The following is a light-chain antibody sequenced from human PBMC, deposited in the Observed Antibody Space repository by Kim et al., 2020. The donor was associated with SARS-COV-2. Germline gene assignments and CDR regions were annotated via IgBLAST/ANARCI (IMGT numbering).Light chain of an antibody. CDR2: KAS. Sequence: AAVGDRVTITCRASQSIGSWLAWYQQKPGKAPKLLIYKASSLESGVPSRFSGSGAETEFTLTISSLQPDDFATYYCQQYNGYSWTFGQGTKVDIK. CDR3: QQYNGYSWT. J-gene: IGKJ1*01. CDR1: QSIGSW. V-gene: IGKV1-5*03.